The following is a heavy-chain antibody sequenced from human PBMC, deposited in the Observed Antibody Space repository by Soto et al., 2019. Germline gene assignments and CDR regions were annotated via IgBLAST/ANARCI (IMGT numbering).Heavy chain of an antibody. D-gene: IGHD6-19*01. V-gene: IGHV4-34*01. J-gene: IGHJ4*02. Sequence: QVQLQQWGAGLLKPSETLSLTCAVYGGSFSGYYWSWIRQPPGKGLEWIGEINHSGSTNYNPSLKGRVTLSVDTSKNQFTLKPSSVTAADTAVYYCARGPVAASFDYRGQGTLVTVSS. CDR3: ARGPVAASFDY. CDR2: INHSGST. CDR1: GGSFSGYY.